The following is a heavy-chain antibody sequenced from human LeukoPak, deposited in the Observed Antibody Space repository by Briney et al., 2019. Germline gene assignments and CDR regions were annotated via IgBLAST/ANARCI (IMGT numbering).Heavy chain of an antibody. CDR3: AKGDCSSTSCRSYYYYGMDV. CDR1: GFTFSNFA. CDR2: ISYDGDNK. Sequence: GGSLRLSCAASGFTFSNFAMHWVRQAPGKGLEWVAVISYDGDNKYFADSVKGRFTISRDNSKNTLYLQMNSLRAEDTAVYYCAKGDCSSTSCRSYYYYGMDVWGQGTTVTVSS. V-gene: IGHV3-30*04. D-gene: IGHD2-2*01. J-gene: IGHJ6*02.